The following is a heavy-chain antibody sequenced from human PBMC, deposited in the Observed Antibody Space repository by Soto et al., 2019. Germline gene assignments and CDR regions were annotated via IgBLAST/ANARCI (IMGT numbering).Heavy chain of an antibody. CDR1: GFSLKNMQLG. V-gene: IGHV2-26*01. CDR3: ARIRASGPYFDLFDY. D-gene: IGHD3-9*01. Sequence: QVTLKESGPVVVKPAETLTLTCTVSGFSLKNMQLGVSWIRRPPGKGLEWLGHIFANDETTYSTSLRKRLTISKDTSENQVDLTLTNLDPVDTATYFCARIRASGPYFDLFDYWGQGALVTVSS. CDR2: IFANDET. J-gene: IGHJ4*02.